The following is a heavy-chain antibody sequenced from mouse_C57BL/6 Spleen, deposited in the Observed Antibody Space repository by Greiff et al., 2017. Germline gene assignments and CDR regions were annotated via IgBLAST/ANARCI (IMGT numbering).Heavy chain of an antibody. Sequence: VHVKQSGPELVKPGASVKMSCKASGYTFTDYNMHWVKQSHGKSLEWIGYINPNNGGTSYNQKFKGKATLTVNKSSSTAYMELRSLTSEDSAVYYCARAGLRYPYYFDYWGQGTTLTVSS. CDR2: INPNNGGT. J-gene: IGHJ2*01. CDR3: ARAGLRYPYYFDY. D-gene: IGHD1-1*01. CDR1: GYTFTDYN. V-gene: IGHV1-22*01.